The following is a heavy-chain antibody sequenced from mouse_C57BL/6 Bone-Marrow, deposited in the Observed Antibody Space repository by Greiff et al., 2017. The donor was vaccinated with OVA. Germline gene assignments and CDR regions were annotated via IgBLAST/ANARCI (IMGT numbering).Heavy chain of an antibody. CDR1: GFTFSNYW. J-gene: IGHJ4*01. V-gene: IGHV6-3*01. CDR2: IRLKSDNYAT. Sequence: EVKLVESGGGLVQPGGSMKLSCVASGFTFSNYWMNWVRQSPEKGLEWVAQIRLKSDNYATHYAESVKGRFTISRDDSNSSVYLQMNNLRAEDTGIYYCTSDGYYYAMDYWGQGTSVTVSS. CDR3: TSDGYYYAMDY. D-gene: IGHD2-3*01.